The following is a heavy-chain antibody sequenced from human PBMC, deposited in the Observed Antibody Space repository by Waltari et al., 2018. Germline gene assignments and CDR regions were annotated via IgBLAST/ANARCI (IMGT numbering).Heavy chain of an antibody. CDR3: ATSRDGYNLIGDY. J-gene: IGHJ4*02. D-gene: IGHD5-12*01. Sequence: EVQLVESGVGEVKPGGSLMLSCAASDFTVRTNWMHWVRQAPGKGLVWVSRINGDGSTTSYADSVKGRFAISRDNAKNTLYLQVDSLRAEDTAVYYCATSRDGYNLIGDYWGQGTLVTVSS. CDR1: DFTVRTNW. CDR2: INGDGSTT. V-gene: IGHV3-74*01.